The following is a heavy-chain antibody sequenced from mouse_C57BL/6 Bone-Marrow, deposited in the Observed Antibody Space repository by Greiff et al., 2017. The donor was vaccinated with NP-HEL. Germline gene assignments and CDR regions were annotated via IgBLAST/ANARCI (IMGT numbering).Heavy chain of an antibody. CDR1: GYTFTSYW. V-gene: IGHV1-50*01. CDR2: IDPSDSYT. Sequence: QVQLQQPGAELVKPGASVKLSCKASGYTFTSYWMQWVKQRPGQGLEWIGEIDPSDSYTNYNQKFKGKATLTVDTSSSTAYMQLSSLTSEDSAVYYCARSAYGSGYFDVWAQGPRSPSPQ. CDR3: ARSAYGSGYFDV. J-gene: IGHJ1*03. D-gene: IGHD1-1*01.